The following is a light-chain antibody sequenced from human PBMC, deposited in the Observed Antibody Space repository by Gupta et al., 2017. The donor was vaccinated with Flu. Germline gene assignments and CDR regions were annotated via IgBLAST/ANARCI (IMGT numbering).Light chain of an antibody. Sequence: SYELTQPPSVSVSPGQTAKITCSGYALPAKYVYWFQQKSGQAPVLVVYEDVKRPSGIPERISGSRSGTLATLTIGGAQVEDEADYYCYSRDSSGDQRAFGGGTKLTVL. CDR1: ALPAKY. CDR2: EDV. V-gene: IGLV3-10*01. CDR3: YSRDSSGDQRA. J-gene: IGLJ3*02.